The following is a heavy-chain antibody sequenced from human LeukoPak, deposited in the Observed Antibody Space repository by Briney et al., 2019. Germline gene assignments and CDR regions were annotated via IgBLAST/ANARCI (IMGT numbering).Heavy chain of an antibody. J-gene: IGHJ4*02. V-gene: IGHV3-7*01. CDR1: GFTFSSFW. CDR3: ARAGLLWFGESYFDY. Sequence: GGSLRLSCAASGFTFSSFWMSWVRQAPGKGLEWVANIKEDGSEKHYGDSVKGRFTISRDNAKNSLYLQMTSLRAEDTAVYYCARAGLLWFGESYFDYWGQGTLVTVSS. CDR2: IKEDGSEK. D-gene: IGHD3-10*01.